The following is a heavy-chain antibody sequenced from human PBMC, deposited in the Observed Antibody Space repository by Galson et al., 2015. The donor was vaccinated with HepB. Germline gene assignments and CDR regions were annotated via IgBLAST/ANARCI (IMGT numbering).Heavy chain of an antibody. V-gene: IGHV4-39*01. Sequence: TLSLTCSVSGGSISGSNSYWAWILQPPGKGLEWIGSIYYSGDPHYNPSLKSRVTISVDPSKDQFSLHLSSVTAADTAVYYCARHVDTVMGGPYYFDFWGQGALVTVSS. CDR2: IYYSGDP. CDR3: ARHVDTVMGGPYYFDF. CDR1: GGSISGSNSY. D-gene: IGHD5-18*01. J-gene: IGHJ4*02.